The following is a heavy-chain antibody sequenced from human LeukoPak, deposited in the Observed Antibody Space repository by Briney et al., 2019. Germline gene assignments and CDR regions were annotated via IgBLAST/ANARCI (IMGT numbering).Heavy chain of an antibody. CDR3: AAQPCSGGVCYLDY. CDR2: ISYHARDQ. CDR1: GFTFSSYA. J-gene: IGHJ4*02. D-gene: IGHD2-8*02. V-gene: IGHV3-30*04. Sequence: GGSLRLSCAASGFTFSSYAMHWVRQAPGKGLEWVTVISYHARDQFYADSVKGRSTVSRDNSKNTLYLQMNSLRAEDSAVYYCAAQPCSGGVCYLDYWGQGTLVTVSS.